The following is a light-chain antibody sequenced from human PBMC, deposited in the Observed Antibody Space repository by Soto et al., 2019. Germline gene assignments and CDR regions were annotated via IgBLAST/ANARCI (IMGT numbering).Light chain of an antibody. CDR2: ATS. CDR3: QQYGNSPRYS. J-gene: IGKJ2*03. V-gene: IGKV3-20*01. Sequence: EIVLTQSPGTLSLSLGERATLSCRASQSVSSNYLAWYQQKPGQAPRLLIYATSSRATGIPDRFSGSGSGTDFTLTISRLEPEDFAVYDCQQYGNSPRYSFGQGTKLEIK. CDR1: QSVSSNY.